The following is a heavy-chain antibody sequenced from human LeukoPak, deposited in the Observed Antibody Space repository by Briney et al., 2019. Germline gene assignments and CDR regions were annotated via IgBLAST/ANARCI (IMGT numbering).Heavy chain of an antibody. J-gene: IGHJ4*02. D-gene: IGHD5-24*01. V-gene: IGHV3-30*04. CDR3: ARPSPPGDGYNPPDY. CDR1: GFTFSNFA. CDR2: ISHDERNK. Sequence: QPRGSLRLSCAASGFTFSNFAMHWVRQAPGKGLEWVAVISHDERNKYHADSVKGRFTISRDNSKNMVYLQMTSLRLEDTAVYYCARPSPPGDGYNPPDYWGQGSLVTVSS.